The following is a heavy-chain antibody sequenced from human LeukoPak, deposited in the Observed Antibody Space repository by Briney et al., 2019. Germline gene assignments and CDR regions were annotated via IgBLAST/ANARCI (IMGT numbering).Heavy chain of an antibody. J-gene: IGHJ4*02. CDR1: VFTFSTYN. CDR2: ITSSSRYT. CDR3: AKATGYLL. D-gene: IGHD1-14*01. Sequence: GGSLRLSCAASVFTFSTYNMNWVRQAPGKGLEWVSSITSSSRYTFYADSVKGRFTISRDNAKNSLYLQMNNLRAEDTAVYYCAKATGYLLWGQGTLVTVSS. V-gene: IGHV3-21*04.